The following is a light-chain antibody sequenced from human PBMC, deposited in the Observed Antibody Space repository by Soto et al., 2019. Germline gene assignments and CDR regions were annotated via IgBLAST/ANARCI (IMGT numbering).Light chain of an antibody. Sequence: EIVLTQSPGTLSLSPGERATLSCRASQSVSSNSLAWYQQKPGQAPRLLIYGASSRATGIPDRFSASGSGTDFTLTISRLETEDFALYYCHQYGKSPRTFGKGTKVEI. V-gene: IGKV3-20*01. J-gene: IGKJ1*01. CDR2: GAS. CDR3: HQYGKSPRT. CDR1: QSVSSNS.